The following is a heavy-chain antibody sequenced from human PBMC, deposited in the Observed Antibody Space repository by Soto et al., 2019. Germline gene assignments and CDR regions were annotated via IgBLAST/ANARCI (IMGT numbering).Heavy chain of an antibody. CDR2: ISKSGRST. CDR1: EGWCTGYS. J-gene: IGHJ5*02. Sequence: GSRSVACVVGEGWCTGYSMNWVRTAQGKGLEWVSAISKSGRSTSYADSVKCRFNISRDNSENTVYLQMNSLRAEDTAVFFCPTEMGARYCSMDAWGQGTLVNVS. D-gene: IGHD2-2*01. V-gene: IGHV3-23*01. CDR3: PTEMGARYCSMDA.